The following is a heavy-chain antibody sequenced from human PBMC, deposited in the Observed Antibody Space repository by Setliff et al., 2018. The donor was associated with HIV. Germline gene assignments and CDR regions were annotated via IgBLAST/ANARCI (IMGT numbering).Heavy chain of an antibody. D-gene: IGHD6-19*01. CDR1: GYTNPSDA. Sequence: ASVKVSCKASGYTNPSDAISWVRQAPGQGLEWMGWISGYNGNTKYAQNMQGRVTMTTDTSTTTAYMELRSLRSDDTAVYYCATITEAGTWAFDIWGQGTMVTVSS. J-gene: IGHJ3*02. V-gene: IGHV1-18*01. CDR3: ATITEAGTWAFDI. CDR2: ISGYNGNT.